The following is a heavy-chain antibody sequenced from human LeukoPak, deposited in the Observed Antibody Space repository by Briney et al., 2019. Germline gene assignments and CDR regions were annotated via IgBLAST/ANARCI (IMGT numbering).Heavy chain of an antibody. CDR3: ARGAMVRGVRKTSYNWFDP. V-gene: IGHV4-34*01. D-gene: IGHD3-10*01. CDR2: ISHSGST. Sequence: SETLSLTCAVYGGSFSGYYWSWIRQPPGKGLEWIGEISHSGSTNYNPSLKSRVTISVDTSKNQFSLKLSSVTAADTAVYYCARGAMVRGVRKTSYNWFDPWGQGTLVTVSS. J-gene: IGHJ5*02. CDR1: GGSFSGYY.